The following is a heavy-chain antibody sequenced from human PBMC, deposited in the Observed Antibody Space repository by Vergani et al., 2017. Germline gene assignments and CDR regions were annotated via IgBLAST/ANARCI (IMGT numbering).Heavy chain of an antibody. J-gene: IGHJ6*03. CDR3: ARDFLTRVTTLDYYYMGV. CDR1: GFSFSDYG. D-gene: IGHD1-1*01. Sequence: QVQLVESGGGEVQPGRSLRLSCSAAGFSFSDYGVHWVRQAPGKGLEWVSVISYDGNKKNYADSVKGRFTISRDNSKNTLYLEMNALRAEDTAVYYCARDFLTRVTTLDYYYMGVWGQGTTVTVSS. V-gene: IGHV3-30*03. CDR2: ISYDGNKK.